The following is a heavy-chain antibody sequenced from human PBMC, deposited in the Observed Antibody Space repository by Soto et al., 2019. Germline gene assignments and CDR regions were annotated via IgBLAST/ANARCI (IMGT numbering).Heavy chain of an antibody. V-gene: IGHV3-30*04. CDR3: ARATPKTSSSWYYFDS. CDR1: GFTFSSYA. D-gene: IGHD6-13*01. Sequence: PGGSLRLSCVASGFTFSSYAMHWVRQAPGKGLEWVAVISYDGRNKNYADSVKGRLSISRDNSKNTLFLQMISLRGDDTALYYCARATPKTSSSWYYFDSWGQGILVTVSS. J-gene: IGHJ4*02. CDR2: ISYDGRNK.